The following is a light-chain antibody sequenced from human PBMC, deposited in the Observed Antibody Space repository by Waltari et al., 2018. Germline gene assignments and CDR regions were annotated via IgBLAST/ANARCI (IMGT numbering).Light chain of an antibody. CDR3: QVWDSSVV. CDR2: RDS. V-gene: IGLV3-9*01. Sequence: SSELTQPLSVSVALGQTAKITCGGSNIGSKNVPWYQQKPGQAPVVVIYRDSSRPSGITARFSGSNSGNTAFLTISSAQAWDEADYYCQVWDSSVVFGGGTKLTVL. J-gene: IGLJ2*01. CDR1: NIGSKN.